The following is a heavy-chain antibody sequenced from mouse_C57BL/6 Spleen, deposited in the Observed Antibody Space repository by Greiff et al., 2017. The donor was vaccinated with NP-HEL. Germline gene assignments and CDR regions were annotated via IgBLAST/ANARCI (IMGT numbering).Heavy chain of an antibody. V-gene: IGHV1-64*01. D-gene: IGHD1-1*01. J-gene: IGHJ2*01. CDR2: IHPNSGST. CDR3: ASPHYYGSSFFDY. Sequence: QVQLKEPGAELVKPGASVKLSCKASGYTFTSYWMHWVKQRPGQGLEWIGMIHPNSGSTNYNEKFKSKATLTVDKSSSTAYMQLSSLTSEDSAVYYCASPHYYGSSFFDYWGQGTTLTVSS. CDR1: GYTFTSYW.